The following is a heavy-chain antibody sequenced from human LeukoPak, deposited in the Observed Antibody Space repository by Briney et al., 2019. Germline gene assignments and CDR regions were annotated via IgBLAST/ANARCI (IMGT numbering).Heavy chain of an antibody. V-gene: IGHV1-46*01. D-gene: IGHD6-19*01. CDR1: GYTFTNHY. CDR2: ISPSGGTT. J-gene: IGHJ4*02. Sequence: GASVKVSCNASGYTFTNHYIQWVRQAPGQGIEWMGTISPSGGTTTYAQKFQGRVTMTRDTSTNTVYMELYSLRSEDTAVFFCARDSSYWSLDCWGQGTLVTVSS. CDR3: ARDSSYWSLDC.